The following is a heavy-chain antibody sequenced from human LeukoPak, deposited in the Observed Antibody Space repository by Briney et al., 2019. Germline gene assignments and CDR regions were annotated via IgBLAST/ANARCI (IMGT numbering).Heavy chain of an antibody. D-gene: IGHD5/OR15-5a*01. CDR1: GYTFTGYY. CDR2: ISAYNGNT. J-gene: IGHJ6*03. CDR3: ARVGAVYGIYYYYYMDV. V-gene: IGHV1-18*04. Sequence: GASVKVSCKASGYTFTGYYMHWVRQAPGQGLEWMGWISAYNGNTNYAQKLQGRVTMTTDTSTSTAYMELRSLRSDDTAVYYCARVGAVYGIYYYYYMDVWGKGTTVTVSS.